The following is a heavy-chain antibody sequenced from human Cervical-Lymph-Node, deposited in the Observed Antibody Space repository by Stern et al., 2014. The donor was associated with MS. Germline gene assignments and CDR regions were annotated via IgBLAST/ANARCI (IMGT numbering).Heavy chain of an antibody. CDR2: ISWNGKGS. V-gene: IGHV3-20*04. CDR3: ARSVEMATIDALDI. Sequence: EVQLVESGGGVERPGASLRLSCVASGFTFEHYAMNWVRQAPGKGLEWVSGISWNGKGSNYADSVKGRFTISRDNTENSLYLQMNSLRVEDTAFYYCARSVEMATIDALDIWGPGTLVTVSS. D-gene: IGHD5-24*01. J-gene: IGHJ3*02. CDR1: GFTFEHYA.